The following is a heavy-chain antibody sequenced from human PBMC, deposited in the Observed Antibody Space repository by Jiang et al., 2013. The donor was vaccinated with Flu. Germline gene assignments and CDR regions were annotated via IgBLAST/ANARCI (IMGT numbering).Heavy chain of an antibody. D-gene: IGHD3-22*01. CDR3: ARARQGNYYDSSGYYFDY. CDR2: IIPIFGTA. Sequence: GAEVKKPGASVKVSCKASGYTFTSYGISWVRQAPGQGLEWMGGIIPIFGTANYAQKFQGRVTITADESTSTAYMELSSLRSEDTAVYYCARARQGNYYDSSGYYFDYWGQGTLVTVSS. J-gene: IGHJ4*02. V-gene: IGHV1-69*13. CDR1: GYTFTSYG.